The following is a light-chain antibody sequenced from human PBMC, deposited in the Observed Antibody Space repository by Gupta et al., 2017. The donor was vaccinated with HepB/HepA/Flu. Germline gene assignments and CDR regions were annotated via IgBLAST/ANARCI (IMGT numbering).Light chain of an antibody. CDR2: RDS. J-gene: IGLJ2*01. CDR1: NIGSKN. Sequence: SYELTQRLSVYVALGQTARITCGGNNIGSKNVHWYQQKPGQAPVLVIYRDSNRPSGIPERFSGSNSGNTATLTISRAQAGDEADYYCQVWDSSTVVFGGGTKLTVL. V-gene: IGLV3-9*01. CDR3: QVWDSSTVV.